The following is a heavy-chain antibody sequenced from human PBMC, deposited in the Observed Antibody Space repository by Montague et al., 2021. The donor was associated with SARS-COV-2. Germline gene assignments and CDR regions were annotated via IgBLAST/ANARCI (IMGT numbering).Heavy chain of an antibody. CDR1: GLSISSYY. J-gene: IGHJ4*02. CDR3: ARDGSRWSAFGY. V-gene: IGHV4-59*01. D-gene: IGHD6-13*01. CDR2: IHDSDST. Sequence: SETLSLTCTVSGLSISSYYWSWIRQAPGKGLEWIAYIHDSDSTNYNPSLQSRVTISVDTSKNQFSLKLSSLTTADTAVYYCARDGSRWSAFGYWGQGTLVAVSS.